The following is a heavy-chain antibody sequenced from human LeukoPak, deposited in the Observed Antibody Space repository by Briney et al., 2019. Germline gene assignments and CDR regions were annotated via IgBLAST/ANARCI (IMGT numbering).Heavy chain of an antibody. CDR1: GFTFSSYW. D-gene: IGHD1-26*01. CDR3: TRARYSDY. CDR2: IKEDGTEK. Sequence: PGGSLRLSCAASGFTFSSYWMTWVRQAPGKGLEWVANIKEDGTEKNYVDSVKGRFTISRDNAKNSLCLQMNSLRPEDTAVYYCTRARYSDYWGQGTLVTVSS. J-gene: IGHJ4*02. V-gene: IGHV3-7*01.